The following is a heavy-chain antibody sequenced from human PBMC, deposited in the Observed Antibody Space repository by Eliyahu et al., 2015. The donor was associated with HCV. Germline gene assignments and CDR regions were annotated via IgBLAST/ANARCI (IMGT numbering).Heavy chain of an antibody. CDR3: ARTAGSQYHFDY. D-gene: IGHD3-10*01. Sequence: QVHLVESGGGAVQPGGSLRLSXAASGFTFGIYGMHWVRQSPGKGLQWLAYISFDARRKVSAESVRGRFTVSRDNSKDTLFLQMDSLRPEDTAVYYCARTAGSQYHFDYWGQGVLVTVSS. CDR2: ISFDARRK. J-gene: IGHJ4*01. V-gene: IGHV3-30*03. CDR1: GFTFGIYG.